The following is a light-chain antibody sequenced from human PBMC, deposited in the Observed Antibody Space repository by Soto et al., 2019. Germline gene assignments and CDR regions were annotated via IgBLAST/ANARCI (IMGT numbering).Light chain of an antibody. J-gene: IGKJ1*01. Sequence: DIQMTQSPSSLSASVGDRVTISCRASQTINTYVNWYLQKPGKAPKLLIYAASSLHSGVPSRFSGSGSGTYFTLTISSLQPEDFATYDCQKSFSTPRTFGQGTKVEIK. V-gene: IGKV1-39*01. CDR1: QTINTY. CDR3: QKSFSTPRT. CDR2: AAS.